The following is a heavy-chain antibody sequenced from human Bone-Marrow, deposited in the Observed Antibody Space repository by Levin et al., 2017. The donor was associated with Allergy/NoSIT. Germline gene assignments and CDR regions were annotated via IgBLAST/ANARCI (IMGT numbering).Heavy chain of an antibody. Sequence: SLKISCAATGLTFDNYAMHWVRQAPGKGLEWVSGISWNTAKLDYADSVKGRFTISRDNANNLLYLQMNSLRAEDTALYYCAKDVTALPDKTWGMDVWGQGTTVTVSS. D-gene: IGHD2-21*02. CDR3: AKDVTALPDKTWGMDV. V-gene: IGHV3-9*01. CDR2: ISWNTAKL. CDR1: GLTFDNYA. J-gene: IGHJ6*02.